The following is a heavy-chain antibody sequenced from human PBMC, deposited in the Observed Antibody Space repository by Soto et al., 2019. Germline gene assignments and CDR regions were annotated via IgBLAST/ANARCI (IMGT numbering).Heavy chain of an antibody. CDR3: AKDPYCTSTSCYMDV. Sequence: GSLRLSCAASGFRFSNYAMSSVRQAPGKGLEWVSGISGSGGSTYYADSVKGRFTISRDNSKNTLYLQMNSLRAEDTAVYYCAKDPYCTSTSCYMDVWGQGTTVTVSS. J-gene: IGHJ6*02. CDR1: GFRFSNYA. V-gene: IGHV3-23*01. CDR2: ISGSGGST. D-gene: IGHD2-2*01.